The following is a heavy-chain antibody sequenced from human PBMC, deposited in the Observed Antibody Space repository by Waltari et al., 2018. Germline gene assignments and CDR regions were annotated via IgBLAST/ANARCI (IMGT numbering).Heavy chain of an antibody. CDR2: INPNSGGT. J-gene: IGHJ4*02. CDR3: ARDRGYCSSTSCYGGSDY. V-gene: IGHV1-2*06. D-gene: IGHD2-2*01. Sequence: QVQLVQSGAEVKKPGASVKVSCKASGYTFTGYYMHWVRPAPGQGLEWMGRINPNSGGTNYAQKFQGRVTMTRDTSISTAYMELSRLRSDDTAVYYCARDRGYCSSTSCYGGSDYWGQGTLVTVSS. CDR1: GYTFTGYY.